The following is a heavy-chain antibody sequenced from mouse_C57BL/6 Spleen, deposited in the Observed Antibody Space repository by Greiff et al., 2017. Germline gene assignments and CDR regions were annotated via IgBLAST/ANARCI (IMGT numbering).Heavy chain of an antibody. D-gene: IGHD2-4*01. CDR3: ARRYYDYLWYFDV. J-gene: IGHJ1*03. CDR2: IHPNSGST. Sequence: VQLQQPGAELVKPGASVKLSCKASGYTFTSYWMHWVKQRPGQGLEWIGMIHPNSGSTNYNEKFKSKATLTVDKSSSTAYMQLSSLTSEDSAVYYCARRYYDYLWYFDVWGTGTTVTVSS. CDR1: GYTFTSYW. V-gene: IGHV1-64*01.